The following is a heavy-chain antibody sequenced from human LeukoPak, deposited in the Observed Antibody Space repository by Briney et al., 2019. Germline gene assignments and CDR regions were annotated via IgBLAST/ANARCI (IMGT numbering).Heavy chain of an antibody. D-gene: IGHD6-19*01. CDR3: ARVRLGRGLDY. Sequence: SETLSLICTVSGGSISSSSYYWGWIRQLPGKGLEWIGSIYYSGSTYYNPSLKSRVTMSVDTSTNQFSLKLSSVTAADTAMYYCARVRLGRGLDYWGQGTLVTVSS. V-gene: IGHV4-39*07. CDR2: IYYSGST. CDR1: GGSISSSSYY. J-gene: IGHJ4*02.